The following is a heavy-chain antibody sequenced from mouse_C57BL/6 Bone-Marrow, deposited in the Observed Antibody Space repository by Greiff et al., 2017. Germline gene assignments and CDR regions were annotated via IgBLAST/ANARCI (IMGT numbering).Heavy chain of an antibody. Sequence: QVQLQQSGAELVRPGTSVKLSCKASGYTFTNYWIGWAKQRPGHGLEWIGDIYPGGGYTNYNEKFKGKATLTADKSSSTAYMQFSSLTSEDSAIYYWARKSTGVATGAMDYWGQGTSVTVSS. CDR2: IYPGGGYT. D-gene: IGHD1-1*01. J-gene: IGHJ4*01. CDR1: GYTFTNYW. CDR3: ARKSTGVATGAMDY. V-gene: IGHV1-63*01.